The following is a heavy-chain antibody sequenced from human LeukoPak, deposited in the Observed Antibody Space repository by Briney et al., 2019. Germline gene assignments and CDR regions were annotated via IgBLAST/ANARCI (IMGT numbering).Heavy chain of an antibody. V-gene: IGHV4-38-2*02. D-gene: IGHD3-3*01. Sequence: PSETLSLTCTVSGYSISSGYYWGWIRQPPGKGLEWIGSIYHGGSTNYNPSLKSRVTISVDTSKNQFSLKLSSVTAADTAVYYCARGVAAYDFWSGYYLSNWFDPWGQGTLVTVSS. CDR3: ARGVAAYDFWSGYYLSNWFDP. CDR1: GYSISSGYY. J-gene: IGHJ5*02. CDR2: IYHGGST.